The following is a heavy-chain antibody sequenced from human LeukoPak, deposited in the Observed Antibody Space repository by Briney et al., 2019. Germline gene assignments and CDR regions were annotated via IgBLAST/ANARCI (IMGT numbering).Heavy chain of an antibody. Sequence: ASVKVSCKASGYTFTGYCMHWVRQAPGQGLEWMGWINSKSGGTNYAQKFQGRVTMTRDTSISAAYMELSRLRSDDTAVYYCARSMAPSGSLYFQHWGQGTLVTVSS. CDR2: INSKSGGT. V-gene: IGHV1-2*02. CDR1: GYTFTGYC. J-gene: IGHJ1*01. CDR3: ARSMAPSGSLYFQH. D-gene: IGHD6-13*01.